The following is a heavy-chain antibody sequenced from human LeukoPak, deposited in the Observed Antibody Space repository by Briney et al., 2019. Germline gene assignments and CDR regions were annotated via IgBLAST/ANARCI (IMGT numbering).Heavy chain of an antibody. V-gene: IGHV3-20*04. Sequence: SGGSLRLSCAAWGFTFDDYGMSWVRQARGKALEWVSGINWNGGSTGYADSVKGRFTISRDNAKNSLYLQMNSLRAEDTALYYCARRTNYYYMDVWGKGTTVTVSS. CDR1: GFTFDDYG. J-gene: IGHJ6*03. CDR2: INWNGGST. CDR3: ARRTNYYYMDV.